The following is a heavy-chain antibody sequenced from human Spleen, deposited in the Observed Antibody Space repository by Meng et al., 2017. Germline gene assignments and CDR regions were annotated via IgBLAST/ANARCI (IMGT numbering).Heavy chain of an antibody. V-gene: IGHV1-2*04. Sequence: QVHLVQSGAAVKKHGASVKVCCKASGYTFTGYYMHWVRQAPGQGFEWVGWINPNSGDTNYAQKFQGWVTMTRDTSIDTAYMELGRLKSADTTVYYCARAIVVGGSYAGIDPWGQGTLVTVSS. D-gene: IGHD3-22*01. CDR1: GYTFTGYY. CDR2: INPNSGDT. J-gene: IGHJ5*02. CDR3: ARAIVVGGSYAGIDP.